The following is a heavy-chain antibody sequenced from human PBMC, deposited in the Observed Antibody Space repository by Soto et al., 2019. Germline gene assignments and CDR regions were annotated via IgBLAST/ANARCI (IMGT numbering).Heavy chain of an antibody. CDR2: IISSSSYI. CDR3: ASTRSLFDY. J-gene: IGHJ4*02. Sequence: EVQLVESGGGLVKPGGSLRLSCAASGFTFSSYSMNWVRQAPGKGLEWVSSIISSSSYIYYADSVKGRFTISRDNAKNSLYLQMNSLRAEDTAVYYCASTRSLFDYWGQGTLVTVSS. CDR1: GFTFSSYS. V-gene: IGHV3-21*01.